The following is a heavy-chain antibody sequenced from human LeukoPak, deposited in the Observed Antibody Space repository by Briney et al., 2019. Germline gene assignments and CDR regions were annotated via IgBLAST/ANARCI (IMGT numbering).Heavy chain of an antibody. V-gene: IGHV3-30*18. J-gene: IGHJ4*02. CDR2: ILFDGSNT. Sequence: GASLRLSCAASGFTFSSHAMSWVRQAPGKGLEWLAFILFDGSNTCYADSVKGRFTISRDNSKNTLYLHVNSLRADDTAVYYCAKGRAKYYYDSTAYYILDFWGQGTLVTVSS. D-gene: IGHD3-22*01. CDR1: GFTFSSHA. CDR3: AKGRAKYYYDSTAYYILDF.